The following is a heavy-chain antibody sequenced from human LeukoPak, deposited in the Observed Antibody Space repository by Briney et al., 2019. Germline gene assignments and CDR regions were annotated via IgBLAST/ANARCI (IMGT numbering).Heavy chain of an antibody. Sequence: SVKVSCKASGGTFSSYAISWVRQAPGQGLEWMGGIIPIFGTANYAQKFQGRVTITADESTSTAYMELSSLRSEDTAVYYCARELEYSSSHTKPYCYYGMDVWGQGTTVTVSS. D-gene: IGHD6-6*01. CDR3: ARELEYSSSHTKPYCYYGMDV. CDR1: GGTFSSYA. CDR2: IIPIFGTA. J-gene: IGHJ6*02. V-gene: IGHV1-69*01.